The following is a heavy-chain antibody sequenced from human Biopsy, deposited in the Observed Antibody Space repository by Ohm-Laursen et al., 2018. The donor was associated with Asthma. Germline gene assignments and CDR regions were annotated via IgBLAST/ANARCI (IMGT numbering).Heavy chain of an antibody. CDR2: INAGDGNT. CDR1: GYTFIHFA. CDR3: ARTYYDSLTGQVNDAFAL. D-gene: IGHD3-9*01. Sequence: ASVKVSCKASGYTFIHFAIHWVRQAPGQRLEWMGWINAGDGNTKYSQKFQGRVTITRDTSASTAYMGLRSLRSEDTAMYYCARTYYDSLTGQVNDAFALWGQGTMVTVSS. J-gene: IGHJ3*01. V-gene: IGHV1-3*01.